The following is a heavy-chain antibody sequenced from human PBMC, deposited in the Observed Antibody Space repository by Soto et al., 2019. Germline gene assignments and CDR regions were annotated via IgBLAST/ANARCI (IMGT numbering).Heavy chain of an antibody. CDR2: ISPSGNIT. V-gene: IGHV3-23*01. D-gene: IGHD3-9*01. CDR1: IFTFGNYA. CDR3: TRDRERYTRGRYSEY. J-gene: IGHJ4*02. Sequence: VGSLRLSCASSIFTFGNYAMNCVRHAPGKWLEWAAYISPSGNITHYAESVKGRFIISRDNSKKTLDLQMSGLRADDTALYYCTRDRERYTRGRYSEYWGQGTLVTVSS.